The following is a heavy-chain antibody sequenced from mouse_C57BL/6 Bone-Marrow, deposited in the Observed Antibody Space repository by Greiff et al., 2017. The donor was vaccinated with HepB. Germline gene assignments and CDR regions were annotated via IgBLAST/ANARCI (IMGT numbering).Heavy chain of an antibody. V-gene: IGHV1-52*01. CDR3: ARGGLWYYGSAFFDY. CDR2: IDPSDSDT. J-gene: IGHJ2*01. D-gene: IGHD1-1*01. Sequence: VQLQQPGAELVRPGSSVKLSCKASGYTFTSYWMHWVKQRPIQGLEWIGNIDPSDSDTHYNQKFKDKATLTVDKSSSTAYMQLSSLTSEDSAVYYGARGGLWYYGSAFFDYCGRGTTLTVSS. CDR1: GYTFTSYW.